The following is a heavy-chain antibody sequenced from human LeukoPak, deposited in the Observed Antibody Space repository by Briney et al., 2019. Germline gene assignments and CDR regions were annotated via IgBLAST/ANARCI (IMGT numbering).Heavy chain of an antibody. D-gene: IGHD3-22*01. J-gene: IGHJ4*02. CDR3: ARVGRFYDSSGETIYFDY. Sequence: ASVKVSCKASGYTFTSYGISWVRQAPGRGLEWMGWISAYNGNTNYAQKLQGRVTMTTDTSTSTAYMELRSLRSDDTAVYYCARVGRFYDSSGETIYFDYWGQGTLVTVSS. CDR1: GYTFTSYG. CDR2: ISAYNGNT. V-gene: IGHV1-18*01.